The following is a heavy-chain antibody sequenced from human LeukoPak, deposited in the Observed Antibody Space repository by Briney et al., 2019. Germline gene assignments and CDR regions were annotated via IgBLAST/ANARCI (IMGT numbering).Heavy chain of an antibody. J-gene: IGHJ4*02. CDR1: GGSFSGYY. V-gene: IGHV4-34*01. D-gene: IGHD5-24*01. Sequence: PSETLSHTCAVYGGSFSGYYWSWIRQPPGKGLEWIGEINHSGSTNYNPSLKSRVTISVDTSKNQFSLKLSSVTAADTAVYYCARGRWLANYFDYWGQGTLVTVSS. CDR2: INHSGST. CDR3: ARGRWLANYFDY.